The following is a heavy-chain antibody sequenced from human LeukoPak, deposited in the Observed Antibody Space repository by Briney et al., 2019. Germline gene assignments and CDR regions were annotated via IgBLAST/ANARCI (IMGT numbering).Heavy chain of an antibody. J-gene: IGHJ4*02. CDR1: GFTFSSYA. V-gene: IGHV3-23*01. Sequence: GSLRLSCAASGFTFSSYAMSWVRQAPGKGLEWVSVISNSGGSTFHADSVKGRFTISRDNSKNTLYLQMNSLRAEDTAVYYCAKRASGSGTSLYYFDYWGQGTLVTVSS. D-gene: IGHD3-10*01. CDR2: ISNSGGST. CDR3: AKRASGSGTSLYYFDY.